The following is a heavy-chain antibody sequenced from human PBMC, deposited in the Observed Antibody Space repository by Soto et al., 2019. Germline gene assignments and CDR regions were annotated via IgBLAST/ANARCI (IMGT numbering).Heavy chain of an antibody. J-gene: IGHJ6*02. Sequence: SETLSLTCAVYGGSFSGYYWSWIRQRPGKGLEWIGEINHSGSTYYNPSLKSRVTISVDTSKNQFSLKLSSVTAADTAVYYCARNGSYYDFWSGYYFGGGMDVWGQGTTVTV. CDR2: INHSGST. V-gene: IGHV4-34*01. D-gene: IGHD3-3*01. CDR1: GGSFSGYY. CDR3: ARNGSYYDFWSGYYFGGGMDV.